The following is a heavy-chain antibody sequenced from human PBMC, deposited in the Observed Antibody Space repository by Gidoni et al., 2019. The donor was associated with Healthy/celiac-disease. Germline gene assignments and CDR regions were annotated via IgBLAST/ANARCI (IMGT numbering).Heavy chain of an antibody. D-gene: IGHD3-10*01. Sequence: EVQLVESGGGLVQPGRSLRLSCTASGFTFGDYAMSWFRQAPGKGLEWVGFIRSKAYGGTTEYAASVKGRFTISRDDSKSIAYLQINSLKTEDTAVYYCTRALDYGSGSLYYYYYGMDVWGQGTTVTVSS. V-gene: IGHV3-49*03. J-gene: IGHJ6*02. CDR2: IRSKAYGGTT. CDR1: GFTFGDYA. CDR3: TRALDYGSGSLYYYYYGMDV.